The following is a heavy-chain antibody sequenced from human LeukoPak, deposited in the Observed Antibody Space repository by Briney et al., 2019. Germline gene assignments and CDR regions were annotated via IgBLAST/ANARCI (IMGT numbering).Heavy chain of an antibody. V-gene: IGHV1-18*01. CDR2: ISAYNGNT. D-gene: IGHD6-13*01. CDR1: GYTFTSYG. J-gene: IGHJ4*02. Sequence: GASVKVSCKASGYTFTSYGISWVRQAPGQGLEWMGWISAYNGNTNYAQKLQGRVTMTTDPSTSTAYMELRSLRSDDTAVYYCARVLYPHKAAAGTVDYWGQGTLVTVSS. CDR3: ARVLYPHKAAAGTVDY.